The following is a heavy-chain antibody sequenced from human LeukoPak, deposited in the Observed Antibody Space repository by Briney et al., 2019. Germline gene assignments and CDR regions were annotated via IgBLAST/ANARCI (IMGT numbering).Heavy chain of an antibody. V-gene: IGHV3-23*01. CDR2: ISGSGGST. CDR3: AKDERVGYCSGGSCYPSHFDY. CDR1: GFTFSDYY. J-gene: IGHJ4*02. D-gene: IGHD2-15*01. Sequence: GGSLRLSCAASGFTFSDYYMSWVRQAPGKGLEWVSAISGSGGSTYYADSVKGRFTISRDNSKNTLYLQMNSLRAEDTAVYYCAKDERVGYCSGGSCYPSHFDYWGQGTLVTVSS.